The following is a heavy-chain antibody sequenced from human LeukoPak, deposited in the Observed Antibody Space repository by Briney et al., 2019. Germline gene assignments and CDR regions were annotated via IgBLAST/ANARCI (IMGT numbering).Heavy chain of an antibody. Sequence: PGGSLRLSCVASGFTFSSRDWMTWVRQAPGQGLEWVSSISDTGGSTWHADSVKGRFTISRDNSKNTLYLQMNSLRAEDTAVYYCAKKFSSSSNAYYMDVWGNGTTVTIPS. V-gene: IGHV3-23*01. CDR1: GFTFSSRDW. CDR3: AKKFSSSSNAYYMDV. J-gene: IGHJ6*03. CDR2: ISDTGGST. D-gene: IGHD6-13*01.